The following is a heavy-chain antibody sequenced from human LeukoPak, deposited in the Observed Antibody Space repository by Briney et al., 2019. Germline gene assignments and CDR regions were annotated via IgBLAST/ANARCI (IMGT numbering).Heavy chain of an antibody. D-gene: IGHD5-12*01. J-gene: IGHJ4*02. V-gene: IGHV3-7*01. CDR1: GFTFSDYI. CDR3: ARDLGHTGYDLYDY. CDR2: MKQDGSEK. Sequence: GGSLRLSCAASGFTFSDYILDWVRQAPGKGLEWVANMKQDGSEKYYVDSVEGRFTISRDNAKNSLYLEMNSLRVEDTAVYYCARDLGHTGYDLYDYWGQGTLVTVSS.